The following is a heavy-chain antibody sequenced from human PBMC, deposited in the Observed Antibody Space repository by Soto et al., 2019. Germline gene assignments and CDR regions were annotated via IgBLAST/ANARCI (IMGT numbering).Heavy chain of an antibody. V-gene: IGHV1-18*01. CDR1: GYTFTSYG. CDR3: ARDRRVYAIEVGWGEEYYGMDV. CDR2: ISAYNGNT. J-gene: IGHJ6*02. Sequence: ASVKVSCKASGYTFTSYGISWVRQAPGQGLEWMGWISAYNGNTNYAQKLQGRVTMTTDTSTSTAYMELRSLRSDDTAVYYCARDRRVYAIEVGWGEEYYGMDVWGQGTTVTVSS. D-gene: IGHD2-8*01.